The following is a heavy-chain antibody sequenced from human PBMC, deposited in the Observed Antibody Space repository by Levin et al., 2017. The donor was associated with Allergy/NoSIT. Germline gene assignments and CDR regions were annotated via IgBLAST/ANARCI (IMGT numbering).Heavy chain of an antibody. CDR2: INWNGGST. Sequence: ETLSLTCAASGFTFDDYGMSWVRQAPGKGLEWVSGINWNGGSTGYADSVKGRFTISRDNAKNSLYLQMNSLRAEDTALYHCARRGYDILTGYRASRYYYGMDVWGQGTTVTVSS. D-gene: IGHD3-9*01. CDR1: GFTFDDYG. CDR3: ARRGYDILTGYRASRYYYGMDV. J-gene: IGHJ6*02. V-gene: IGHV3-20*01.